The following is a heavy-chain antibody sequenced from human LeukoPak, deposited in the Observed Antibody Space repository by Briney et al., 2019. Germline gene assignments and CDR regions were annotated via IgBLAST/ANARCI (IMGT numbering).Heavy chain of an antibody. CDR3: ARGLSSVYPPDY. J-gene: IGHJ4*02. CDR2: IYYSGST. Sequence: SETLSLTCTVSGGSISSYYWSWIRQPPGKGLEWIGYIYYSGSTNYNPSLKSRVTISVDTSKNQFSLKLSSVTAADTTVYYCARGLSSVYPPDYWGQGTLVTVSS. V-gene: IGHV4-59*01. CDR1: GGSISSYY. D-gene: IGHD3-16*02.